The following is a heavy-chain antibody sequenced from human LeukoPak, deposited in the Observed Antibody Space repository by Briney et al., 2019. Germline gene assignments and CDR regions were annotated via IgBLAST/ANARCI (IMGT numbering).Heavy chain of an antibody. Sequence: PGGSLRLSCAASGFTFSSHWMHWVRQAPGKGLVWVSRVIGDGSGTTSADSVRGRFTISRDNAKNTLYLQMNDLRVEDTALYYCASGGSATRLDYWGQGTLVSVSS. CDR1: GFTFSSHW. CDR2: VIGDGSGT. D-gene: IGHD6-25*01. CDR3: ASGGSATRLDY. V-gene: IGHV3-74*03. J-gene: IGHJ4*02.